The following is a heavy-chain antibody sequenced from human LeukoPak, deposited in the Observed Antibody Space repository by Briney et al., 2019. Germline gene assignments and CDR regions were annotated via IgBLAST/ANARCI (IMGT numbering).Heavy chain of an antibody. CDR1: GYTFTSYA. V-gene: IGHV1-3*02. D-gene: IGHD3-22*01. Sequence: GASVKVSCKASGYTFTSYAMHWVRQAPGQRLEWMGWSNAGNGNTKYSQEFQGGVTITRDTSASTAYMELSSLRSEDMVVYYCARAYNYYDSSGYYLGYYFDYWGQGTLVTVSS. J-gene: IGHJ4*02. CDR3: ARAYNYYDSSGYYLGYYFDY. CDR2: SNAGNGNT.